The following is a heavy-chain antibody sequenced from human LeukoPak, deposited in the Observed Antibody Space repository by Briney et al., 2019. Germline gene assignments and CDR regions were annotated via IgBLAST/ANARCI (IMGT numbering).Heavy chain of an antibody. CDR1: GFTFSTSA. D-gene: IGHD1-26*01. J-gene: IGHJ4*02. CDR3: ARAIVGATTRSFDY. V-gene: IGHV3-23*01. Sequence: PGGSLRLSCAASGFTFSTSAMNWVRQAPGKGLEWVSAISTSGASTYYADSVKGRFSISRDNSRNTLYLQMNSLRAEDTAVLYCARAIVGATTRSFDYWGQGTLVTVSS. CDR2: ISTSGAST.